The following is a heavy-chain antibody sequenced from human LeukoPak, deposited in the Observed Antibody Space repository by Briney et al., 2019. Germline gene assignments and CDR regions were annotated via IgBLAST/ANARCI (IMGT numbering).Heavy chain of an antibody. CDR1: GGSISSSSYY. D-gene: IGHD3-3*01. Sequence: PSETLSLTCTVSGGSISSSSYYWGWIRQPPGKGLEWIGSIYYSGSTYYNPSLKSRVTISVDTSKNQFSLKLSSVTAADTAVYYCASHDYDFWSGYPDYWGQGTLVTVSS. CDR3: ASHDYDFWSGYPDY. CDR2: IYYSGST. J-gene: IGHJ4*02. V-gene: IGHV4-39*01.